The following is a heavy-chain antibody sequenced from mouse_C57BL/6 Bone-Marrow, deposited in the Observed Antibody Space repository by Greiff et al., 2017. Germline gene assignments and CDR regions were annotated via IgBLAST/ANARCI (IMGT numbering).Heavy chain of an antibody. CDR3: ASGYYGYGGGFAY. Sequence: VKLMESGPGLVAPSQSLSITCTVSGFSLTSYGVDWVRQSPGKGLEWLGVIWGVGSTNYNSALKSRLSISKDNSKSQVFLKMNSLQTDDTAMYYCASGYYGYGGGFAYWGQGTLVTVSA. CDR1: GFSLTSYG. V-gene: IGHV2-6*01. CDR2: IWGVGST. D-gene: IGHD2-2*01. J-gene: IGHJ3*01.